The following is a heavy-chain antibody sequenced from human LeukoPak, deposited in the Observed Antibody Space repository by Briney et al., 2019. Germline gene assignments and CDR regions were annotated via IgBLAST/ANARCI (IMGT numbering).Heavy chain of an antibody. J-gene: IGHJ4*02. Sequence: KSSETLSLTCTVSGGSISSYYWSWIRQPPGKGLAWIGYIYYSGSTNYNPSLKSRVTISVDTSKNQFSLKLSSVTAADTAVYYCARHGFSDYYDSSGYLGFDYWGQGTLVTVSS. CDR3: ARHGFSDYYDSSGYLGFDY. CDR1: GGSISSYY. CDR2: IYYSGST. V-gene: IGHV4-59*08. D-gene: IGHD3-22*01.